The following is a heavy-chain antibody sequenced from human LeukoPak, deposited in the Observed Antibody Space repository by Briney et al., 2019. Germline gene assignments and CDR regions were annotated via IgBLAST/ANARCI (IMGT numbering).Heavy chain of an antibody. J-gene: IGHJ4*02. V-gene: IGHV1-2*02. CDR3: AREGGAAVFFDY. Sequence: ASVKVSCKASGYTFTGYYMHWVRQAPGQGLEWMGWINPNSGGTNYAQKVQGRVTMTRDTSISTAYMELSRLRSDDTAVYYCAREGGAAVFFDYWGQGTLVTVSS. CDR2: INPNSGGT. D-gene: IGHD6-13*01. CDR1: GYTFTGYY.